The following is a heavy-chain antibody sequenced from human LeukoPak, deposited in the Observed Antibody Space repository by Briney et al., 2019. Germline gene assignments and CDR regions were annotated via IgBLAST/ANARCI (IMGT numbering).Heavy chain of an antibody. Sequence: HPGGSLRLSCAASGFTFTNAWMNWVRQAPGKGLEWVSTISGSGGSTYYADSVKGRFTISRDNSKNTLDLQMNNLGAEDTALYFCAKEAHDSVVLYWGQGTLVDVSS. CDR3: AKEAHDSVVLY. CDR1: GFTFTNAW. V-gene: IGHV3-23*01. CDR2: ISGSGGST. J-gene: IGHJ4*02. D-gene: IGHD2-15*01.